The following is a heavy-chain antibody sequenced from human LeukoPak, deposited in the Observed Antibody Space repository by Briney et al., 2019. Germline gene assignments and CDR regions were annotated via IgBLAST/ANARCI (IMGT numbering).Heavy chain of an antibody. Sequence: PSETLSLTCAVYGGSFSGYGWSWIRQAPGQGLERIGEINDGGSSNYNPSLKSPVNISADTPKNQFSLKLSSVTAADTAVYYCAIGLYLGSSQWNFDYSGEGSPVTVSS. CDR3: AIGLYLGSSQWNFDY. D-gene: IGHD6-6*01. CDR2: INDGGSS. CDR1: GGSFSGYG. J-gene: IGHJ4*02. V-gene: IGHV4-34*01.